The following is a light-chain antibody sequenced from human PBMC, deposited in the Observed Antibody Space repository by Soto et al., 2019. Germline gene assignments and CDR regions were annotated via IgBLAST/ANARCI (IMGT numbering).Light chain of an antibody. CDR3: QQYNSYSHT. CDR2: KAS. J-gene: IGKJ2*01. Sequence: DIQMTQSPSTLSASVGDRVTITCRASQSISSWLAWYQQKPGKAPKLLIYKASSLESGAPSRFSVSGSVTDFTLTISSLQPDEFATYDCQQYNSYSHTFGQGTKLEIK. CDR1: QSISSW. V-gene: IGKV1-5*03.